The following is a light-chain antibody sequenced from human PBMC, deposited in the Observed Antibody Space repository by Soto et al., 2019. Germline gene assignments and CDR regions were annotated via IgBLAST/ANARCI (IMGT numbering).Light chain of an antibody. J-gene: IGKJ1*01. CDR1: QSLLHNNAYHF. Sequence: LTQLPLSLSVPPGGPASISCRSSQSLLHNNAYHFVDWYQQKPGQAPRLLIYDASSRATGIQDRFSGSGSGTVFTLTISRLDQEDFVLYYCQQYSRPPRTFGQGTKVDIK. CDR2: DAS. CDR3: QQYSRPPRT. V-gene: IGKV3-20*01.